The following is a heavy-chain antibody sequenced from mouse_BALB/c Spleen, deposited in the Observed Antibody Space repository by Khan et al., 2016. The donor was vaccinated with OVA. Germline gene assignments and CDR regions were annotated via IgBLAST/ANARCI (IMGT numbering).Heavy chain of an antibody. D-gene: IGHD2-10*01. CDR1: GFSLTGYG. Sequence: QVQLQQSGPGLVAPSQSLSITCTVSGFSLTGYGVNWVRQPPGKGLEWLGMIWGDGSTDYNSALKSRLNLSKDNSKSQVFLKMNRQQTDDTARYYCARAYYGNYREAMDYWGHGTSVTVSS. J-gene: IGHJ4*01. CDR2: IWGDGST. V-gene: IGHV2-6-7*01. CDR3: ARAYYGNYREAMDY.